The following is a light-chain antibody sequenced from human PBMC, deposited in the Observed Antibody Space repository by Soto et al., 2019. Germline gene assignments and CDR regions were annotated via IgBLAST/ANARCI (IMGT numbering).Light chain of an antibody. CDR3: CSYAGSYTWV. V-gene: IGLV2-23*01. CDR2: EGT. J-gene: IGLJ3*02. CDR1: SSDIGSYDP. Sequence: QSVLTQPASVSGSPGQSITISCTGTSSDIGSYDPVSWYQQHPGKAPKLMIYEGTKRPSGVSNRFSGSKSGNTASLTIFGLQAEDEADYYCCSYAGSYTWVFGGGTKVTVL.